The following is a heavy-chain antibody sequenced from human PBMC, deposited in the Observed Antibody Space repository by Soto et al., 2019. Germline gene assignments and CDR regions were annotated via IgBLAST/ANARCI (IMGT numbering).Heavy chain of an antibody. CDR2: IIPIFGTA. CDR1: GGTFSSYA. Sequence: QVQLVQSGGDVKKPGSSVKVSCKASGGTFSSYAISGVRQAPGQGLEWMGGIIPIFGTANYAQKFQGRVTITADESTSTAYMELSSLRSEDTAVYYCARDQAAHVDTAMDFDYWGQGTLVTVSS. CDR3: ARDQAAHVDTAMDFDY. V-gene: IGHV1-69*01. J-gene: IGHJ4*02. D-gene: IGHD5-18*01.